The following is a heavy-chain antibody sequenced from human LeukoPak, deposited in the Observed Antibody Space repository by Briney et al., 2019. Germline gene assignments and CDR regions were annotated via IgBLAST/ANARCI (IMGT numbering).Heavy chain of an antibody. D-gene: IGHD6-19*01. V-gene: IGHV3-30*18. CDR3: AKDRQWLVSIFDY. J-gene: IGHJ4*02. CDR1: GFTFRSYG. CDR2: ISYDGSNK. Sequence: GGSLRLSCAASGFTFRSYGMHWVRQAPGKGLEWVAVISYDGSNKYYADSVKGRFTISRDNSKNTLYLQMNSLRAEDTAVYYCAKDRQWLVSIFDYWGQGTLVTVSS.